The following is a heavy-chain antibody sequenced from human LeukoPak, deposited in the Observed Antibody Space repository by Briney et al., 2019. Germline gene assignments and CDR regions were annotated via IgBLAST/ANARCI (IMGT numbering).Heavy chain of an antibody. CDR1: GGSISSGGYY. D-gene: IGHD1-1*01. V-gene: IGHV4-61*08. CDR3: ARHSTASGYLNYFDY. Sequence: PSQTLSLTCTVSGGSISSGGYYWSWIRQPPGKGLEWVGYIYYSGSTNYNPSLRSRVTISVDTSKNQFSLKLSSVTAADTAVYYCARHSTASGYLNYFDYWGQGTLVTVSS. J-gene: IGHJ4*02. CDR2: IYYSGST.